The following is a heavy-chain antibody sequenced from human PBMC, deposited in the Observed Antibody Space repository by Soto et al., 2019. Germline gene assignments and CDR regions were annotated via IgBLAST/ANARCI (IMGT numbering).Heavy chain of an antibody. D-gene: IGHD2-15*01. CDR3: AKDAAGRVAARFEH. Sequence: EVQILESGGGLVQPGGSLRLSCSASGVDFSSYAMSWVRQAPGKGLDWVSSITDTGDSTYYSDSVKGRFTVSRDNSKNTLFLQMNSLRVEDTAIYYCAKDAAGRVAARFEHWDQGSLVTVSS. J-gene: IGHJ4*02. CDR1: GVDFSSYA. CDR2: ITDTGDST. V-gene: IGHV3-23*01.